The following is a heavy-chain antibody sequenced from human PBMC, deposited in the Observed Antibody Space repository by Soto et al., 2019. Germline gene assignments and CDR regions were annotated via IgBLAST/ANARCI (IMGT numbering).Heavy chain of an antibody. CDR2: IHVSGAT. J-gene: IGHJ5*02. V-gene: IGHV4-4*07. CDR3: AREGSLTDHGGSSNSFDP. D-gene: IGHD3-9*01. CDR1: GDAISGNY. Sequence: SETLSLTCSVTGDAISGNYWSWIRQPAGKGLEWIGRIHVSGATTFNPSLMGRVSMSVATSINYFSLKLSSVTAAHTAVYYCAREGSLTDHGGSSNSFDPWRRGTLVTVSS.